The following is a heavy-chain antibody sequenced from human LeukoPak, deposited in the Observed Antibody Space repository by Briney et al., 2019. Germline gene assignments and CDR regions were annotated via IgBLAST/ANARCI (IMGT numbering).Heavy chain of an antibody. D-gene: IGHD3-22*01. Sequence: ASVKVSCKASGYTFTSYAMHWVRQAPGQRPEWMGWINAGNGNTKYSQKFQGRVTITRDTSASTAYMELSSLRSEDTAVYYCARAPRPYYYDSSGYMNWFDPWGQGTLVTVSS. V-gene: IGHV1-3*01. J-gene: IGHJ5*02. CDR2: INAGNGNT. CDR3: ARAPRPYYYDSSGYMNWFDP. CDR1: GYTFTSYA.